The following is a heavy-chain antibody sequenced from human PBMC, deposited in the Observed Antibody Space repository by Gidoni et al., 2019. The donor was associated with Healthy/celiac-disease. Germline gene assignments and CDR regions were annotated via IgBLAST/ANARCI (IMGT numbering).Heavy chain of an antibody. CDR3: ARGYCTNGVCLPSDAFDI. D-gene: IGHD2-8*01. CDR2: INPNSGGT. Sequence: QVQLVQSGAEVKKPGASVTVSCKPSGSTFTGYYMHWVRQAPGQGLEWMGWINPNSGGTNYAQKFQGRVTMTRDTSISTAYMELSRLRSDDTAVYYCARGYCTNGVCLPSDAFDIWGQGTMVTVSS. J-gene: IGHJ3*02. V-gene: IGHV1-2*02. CDR1: GSTFTGYY.